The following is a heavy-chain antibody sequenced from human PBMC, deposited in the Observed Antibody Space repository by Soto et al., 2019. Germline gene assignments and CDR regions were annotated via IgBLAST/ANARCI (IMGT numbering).Heavy chain of an antibody. CDR1: GFSLSNARMG. CDR2: IFSNDEK. CDR3: ARLQEQWLVQGWFDP. J-gene: IGHJ5*02. V-gene: IGHV2-26*01. Sequence: QVTLKESGPVLVKPTETLTLTCTVSGFSLSNARMGVSWIRQPPGKALEWLAHIFSNDEKSYSTSLKSRLTLANDTSQSQVVLTITGTYPVDTATYYCARLQEQWLVQGWFDPWGQGTLVIVSS. D-gene: IGHD6-19*01.